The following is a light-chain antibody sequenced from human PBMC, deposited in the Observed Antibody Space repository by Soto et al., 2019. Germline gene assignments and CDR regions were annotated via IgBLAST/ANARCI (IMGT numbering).Light chain of an antibody. J-gene: IGKJ1*01. CDR3: HQFGYSPRT. V-gene: IGKV3-20*01. CDR2: ATS. Sequence: EIVLTQSPATLSLSPWETATLSCRASQTVNSDYLAWFQQRPGQAPRLLIFATSRRATDIPDRFSGSGSGTDFTLAIRRLEPEDFAVYYCHQFGYSPRTFGQGTKVDIK. CDR1: QTVNSDY.